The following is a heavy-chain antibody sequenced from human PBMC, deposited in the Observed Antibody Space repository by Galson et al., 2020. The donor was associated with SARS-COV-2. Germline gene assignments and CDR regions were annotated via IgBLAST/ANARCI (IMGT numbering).Heavy chain of an antibody. J-gene: IGHJ6*02. V-gene: IGHV1-18*01. CDR1: CYTFTSYF. Sequence: ASFHVSCNSSCYTFTSYFFNWLRQAPGQGLDWMVFIICYDVNPKYSQNFQGRVTMTTHTSTSTAYMVLRSLSSADTAVYYCARKLVTTDYGMDVWGQGTTVTVSS. D-gene: IGHD4-4*01. CDR3: ARKLVTTDYGMDV. CDR2: IICYDVNP.